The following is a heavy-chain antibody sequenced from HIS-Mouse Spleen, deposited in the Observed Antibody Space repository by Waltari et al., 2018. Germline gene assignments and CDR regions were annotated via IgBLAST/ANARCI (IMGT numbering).Heavy chain of an antibody. D-gene: IGHD6-13*01. CDR2: IYYSGSN. Sequence: QLQLQESGPGLVKPSETLSLTCTVSGCSISSRSYYWCWIRQPPGKGLEWIGSIYYSGSNYYNPSLKSRVTISVDTSKNQFSLKLSSVTAADTAVYYCAREIPYSSSWYDWYFDLWGRGTLVTVSS. CDR1: GCSISSRSYY. V-gene: IGHV4-39*07. CDR3: AREIPYSSSWYDWYFDL. J-gene: IGHJ2*01.